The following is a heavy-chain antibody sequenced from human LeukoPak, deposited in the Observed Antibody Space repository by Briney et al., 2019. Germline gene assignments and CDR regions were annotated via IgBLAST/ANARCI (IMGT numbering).Heavy chain of an antibody. CDR3: ARRYQPYMWGMDV. V-gene: IGHV4-30-4*08. Sequence: SQTLSLTCTVSGGSISSDTYSWSWVRQPAGKGLEWIGYIYYSGSTYYNPSLKSRVTISVDTSKNQFSLKLSSVTAADTAVYYCARRYQPYMWGMDVWGQGTTVTVSS. D-gene: IGHD2-2*01. J-gene: IGHJ6*02. CDR1: GGSISSDTYS. CDR2: IYYSGST.